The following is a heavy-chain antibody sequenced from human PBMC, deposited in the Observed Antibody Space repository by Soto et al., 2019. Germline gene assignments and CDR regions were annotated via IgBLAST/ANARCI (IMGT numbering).Heavy chain of an antibody. V-gene: IGHV5-51*01. D-gene: IGHD2-15*01. CDR2: IYPGDSDT. CDR3: ARLTYCSGGSCYPNWFDP. J-gene: IGHJ5*02. Sequence: GESLKISCKGSGYSFTSYWIGWVRQMPGKGLEWMGIIYPGDSDTRYSLSFQGQVTISADKSISTAYLQWSSLKASDTAMYYCARLTYCSGGSCYPNWFDPWGQGTLVTVSS. CDR1: GYSFTSYW.